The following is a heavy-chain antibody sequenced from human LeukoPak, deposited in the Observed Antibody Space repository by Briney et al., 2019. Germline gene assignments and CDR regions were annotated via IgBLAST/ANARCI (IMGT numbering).Heavy chain of an antibody. CDR1: GFTFSSYW. J-gene: IGHJ6*02. CDR3: ARDGTGDLSDYYYGMDV. Sequence: GGSLRLSCAASGFTFSSYWMHWVRQAPGKGLVWVSRINSDGSSTSYADSVKGRFTISRDNAKNTLYLQMNSLRVEDTAVYYCARDGTGDLSDYYYGMDVWGQGTTVTVSS. D-gene: IGHD7-27*01. V-gene: IGHV3-74*01. CDR2: INSDGSST.